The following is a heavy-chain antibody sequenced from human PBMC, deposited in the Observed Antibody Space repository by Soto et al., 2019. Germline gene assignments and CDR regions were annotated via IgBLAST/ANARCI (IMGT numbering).Heavy chain of an antibody. D-gene: IGHD1-7*01. J-gene: IGHJ6*02. CDR1: GGTFSSYA. CDR2: IIPIFGTA. CDR3: ASPAAPFGITGTTNYYYGMDV. Sequence: QVQLVQSGAEVKKPGSSVKVSCKASGGTFSSYAISWVRQAPGQGLEWMGGIIPIFGTANYAQKFQGRVTMTADESPXIAXMXQSSLRSEDTAVYYCASPAAPFGITGTTNYYYGMDVWGQGTTVTVSS. V-gene: IGHV1-69*12.